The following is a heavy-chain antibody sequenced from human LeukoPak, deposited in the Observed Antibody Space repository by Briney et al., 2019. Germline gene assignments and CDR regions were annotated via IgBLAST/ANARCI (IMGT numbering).Heavy chain of an antibody. V-gene: IGHV3-23*01. J-gene: IGHJ4*02. CDR3: ATVGGSCASSNCYAYFDY. D-gene: IGHD2-2*01. Sequence: PGGSLGLSCVASGLTFSNSAMTWVRQAPGKGPEWVSIITDSGGDTFYANSVKGRFTISRDTSINTLYLQMNSLGVDDTAVYYCATVGGSCASSNCYAYFDYWGLGTLVTVSS. CDR2: ITDSGGDT. CDR1: GLTFSNSA.